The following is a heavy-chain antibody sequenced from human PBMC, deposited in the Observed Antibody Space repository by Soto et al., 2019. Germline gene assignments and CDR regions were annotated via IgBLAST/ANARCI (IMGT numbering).Heavy chain of an antibody. J-gene: IGHJ1*01. CDR3: ARTLTPNPAEYFQH. CDR2: INPSGGGA. Sequence: ASVKVSCKASGYTFTSYYMHWVRQAPGQGLEWMGIINPSGGGATYAQKFQGRVTMTRDTSTSTVYMELSSLRSEDTAVYYCARTLTPNPAEYFQHWGQGTLVTVSS. D-gene: IGHD3-16*01. CDR1: GYTFTSYY. V-gene: IGHV1-46*03.